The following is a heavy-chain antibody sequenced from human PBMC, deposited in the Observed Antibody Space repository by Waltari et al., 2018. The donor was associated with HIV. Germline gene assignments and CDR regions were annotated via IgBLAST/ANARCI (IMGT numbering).Heavy chain of an antibody. D-gene: IGHD5-18*01. J-gene: IGHJ4*02. CDR1: GYSISSDYY. V-gene: IGHV4-38-2*01. CDR3: GSGSRRGHSHGIDY. Sequence: QVQLHESGPGMVKPSETLTLTCPVYGYSISSDYYWGWIRLPPGKGLDWLGSASRSGSTNYRPSRKSRVTISLDTSKNQFSLKLNSVAAADTAVYYCGSGSRRGHSHGIDYWGQGTLVTVSS. CDR2: ASRSGST.